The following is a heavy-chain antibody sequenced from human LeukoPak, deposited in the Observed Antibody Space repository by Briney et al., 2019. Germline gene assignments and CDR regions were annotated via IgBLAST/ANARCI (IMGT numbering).Heavy chain of an antibody. Sequence: GGSLRLSCAASGFTFSSYWMSWVRQAPGKGLEAVANIKQDGNEKNYVDSVERRFTISRDNAKNSLYLQMNSLRAEDTAVFYCARGGGTFEYWGQGTLVTVPS. J-gene: IGHJ4*02. CDR1: GFTFSSYW. CDR2: IKQDGNEK. CDR3: ARGGGTFEY. D-gene: IGHD3/OR15-3a*01. V-gene: IGHV3-7*01.